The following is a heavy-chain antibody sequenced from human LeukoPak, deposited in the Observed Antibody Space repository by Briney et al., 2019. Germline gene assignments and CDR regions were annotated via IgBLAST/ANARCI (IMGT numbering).Heavy chain of an antibody. CDR3: AREGAVGATLRQYFDY. D-gene: IGHD1-26*01. J-gene: IGHJ4*02. CDR2: IIPIFGTA. CDR1: GGTFSSYA. Sequence: ASVKVSCKASGGTFSSYAISWVRQAPGQGREWMGGIIPIFGTANYAQKFQGRVTITTDESTSTAYMELSSLRSEDTAVYYCAREGAVGATLRQYFDYWGQGTLVTVSS. V-gene: IGHV1-69*05.